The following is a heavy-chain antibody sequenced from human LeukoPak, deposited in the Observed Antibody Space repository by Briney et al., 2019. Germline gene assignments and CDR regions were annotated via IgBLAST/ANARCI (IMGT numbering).Heavy chain of an antibody. CDR1: GFTFSDYY. Sequence: GGSLRLSCAASGFTFSDYYMSWIRQAPGKGLEWVSYISSSGNTIDYADSVKGRFTISRDNAENSLYLQMNSLRAEDTAVYYCASDKRGVATIFDYWGQGTLVTVSS. D-gene: IGHD5-12*01. V-gene: IGHV3-11*01. CDR2: ISSSGNTI. CDR3: ASDKRGVATIFDY. J-gene: IGHJ4*02.